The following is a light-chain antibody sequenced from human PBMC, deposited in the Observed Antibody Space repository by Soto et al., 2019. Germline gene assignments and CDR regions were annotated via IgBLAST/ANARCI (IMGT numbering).Light chain of an antibody. J-gene: IGLJ3*02. V-gene: IGLV7-43*01. CDR2: STH. CDR1: TGAVNSDFY. Sequence: QAVVTQEPSLTVSPGGTVTLTCASSTGAVNSDFYPSWFQQTPGQEPRALIYSTHNKHSWTPARCSGSRLGGKAALTLSGVQPEDEADYYCLLFYGGAWVFGGGTQLTVL. CDR3: LLFYGGAWV.